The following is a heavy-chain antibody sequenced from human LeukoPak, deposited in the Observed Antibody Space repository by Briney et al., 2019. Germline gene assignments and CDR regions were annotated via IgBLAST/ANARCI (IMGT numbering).Heavy chain of an antibody. J-gene: IGHJ6*02. V-gene: IGHV1-3*04. D-gene: IGHD1-26*01. CDR2: LNSANGNT. CDR3: ARDGRFIVADYYYGMDV. CDR1: GYTFANYA. Sequence: ASVKVSCKASGYTFANYAMHWVRQAPGQSLEWMGWLNSANGNTKYSQKFQGRVTITRDTSASTAYMELSSLRSEDTAVYYCARDGRFIVADYYYGMDVWGQGTTVTVSS.